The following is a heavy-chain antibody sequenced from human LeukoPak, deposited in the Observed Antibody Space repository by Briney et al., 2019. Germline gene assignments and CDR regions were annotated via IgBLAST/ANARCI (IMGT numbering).Heavy chain of an antibody. CDR1: GGTFSSYA. CDR3: ARDDGGWSHRGGYFDY. V-gene: IGHV1-69*05. J-gene: IGHJ4*02. D-gene: IGHD6-19*01. Sequence: SVKVSCKASGGTFSSYAISWVRQAPGQGLEWMGRIIPIFGTGNYAQKFQGRVTITTDESTSTAYMELSSLRSEDTAVYYCARDDGGWSHRGGYFDYWGQGTLVTVSS. CDR2: IIPIFGTG.